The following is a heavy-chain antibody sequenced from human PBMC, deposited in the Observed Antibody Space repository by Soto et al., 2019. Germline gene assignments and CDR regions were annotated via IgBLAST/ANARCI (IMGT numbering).Heavy chain of an antibody. CDR1: GYTFTDYY. CDR3: ARDHLPDYYYYGMDV. V-gene: IGHV1-2*04. CDR2: INPNSGDT. D-gene: IGHD2-2*01. J-gene: IGHJ6*02. Sequence: QVQLVQSGAEVNKPGASVKVSCKASGYTFTDYYMHWVRQAPGQGPEWMGWINPNSGDTNSAQKFQGWVTMTRDTSNTTAYMELRRLTSDDTAVYYCARDHLPDYYYYGMDVWGQGTTVTVSS.